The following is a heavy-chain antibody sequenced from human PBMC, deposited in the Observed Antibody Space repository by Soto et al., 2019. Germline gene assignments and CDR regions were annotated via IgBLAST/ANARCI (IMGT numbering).Heavy chain of an antibody. J-gene: IGHJ5*02. CDR1: GGSFSGYY. CDR3: ARGPYSSGWYSGYWFDP. D-gene: IGHD6-19*01. CDR2: INHSGST. Sequence: SETLSLTCAVYGGSFSGYYWSWIRQPPGKGLEWIGEINHSGSTNYNPSLKSRVTISVDTSKNQFSLKLSSVTAADTAVYYCARGPYSSGWYSGYWFDPWGQGTLVTVSS. V-gene: IGHV4-34*01.